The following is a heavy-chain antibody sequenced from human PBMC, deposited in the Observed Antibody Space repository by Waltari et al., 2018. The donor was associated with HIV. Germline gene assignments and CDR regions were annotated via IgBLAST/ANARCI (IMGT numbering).Heavy chain of an antibody. V-gene: IGHV1-2*02. CDR3: ARDLALSYYESSGYYAEY. D-gene: IGHD3-22*01. CDR1: GYTFTDYY. CDR2: INPNSGGT. J-gene: IGHJ4*02. Sequence: QVQLVQSGAEVKKPGASVKVSCKASGYTFTDYYMHWVRQAPGQGLEWMGWINPNSGGTNYAQKFQGRVTMRRDTSISTAYMELSRLRFDDTAVYYCARDLALSYYESSGYYAEYWGQGTQVTVSS.